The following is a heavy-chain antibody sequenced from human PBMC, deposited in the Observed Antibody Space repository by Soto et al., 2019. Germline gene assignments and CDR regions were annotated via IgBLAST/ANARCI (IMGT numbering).Heavy chain of an antibody. CDR1: GGSVSSGSYY. CDR2: IFYSGST. CDR3: ARGNYYDSSGYYPPSFQH. J-gene: IGHJ1*01. V-gene: IGHV4-61*01. D-gene: IGHD3-22*01. Sequence: QVQLQESGPGLVKPSETLSLTCTVSGGSVSSGSYYWSWIRQPPGKGLEGIGYIFYSGSTNYNPSLKSRVTISVDTSKKQFSLRLTSVTAADTAVYYCARGNYYDSSGYYPPSFQHWGQGTLVTVSS.